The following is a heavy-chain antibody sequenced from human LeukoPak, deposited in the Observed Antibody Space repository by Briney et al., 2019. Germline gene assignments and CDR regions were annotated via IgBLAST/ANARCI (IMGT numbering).Heavy chain of an antibody. Sequence: ASVKVSCKASGYTFTGYYMHWVRQAPGQGLEWMGWINPDGDVTKSAQKFQGRVTMTTDKSINTVFMELSGLTSDDTALYYCARGPNHYYYMDFWGKGTTVSVSS. V-gene: IGHV1-2*02. CDR3: ARGPNHYYYMDF. J-gene: IGHJ6*03. CDR2: INPDGDVT. D-gene: IGHD2-8*01. CDR1: GYTFTGYY.